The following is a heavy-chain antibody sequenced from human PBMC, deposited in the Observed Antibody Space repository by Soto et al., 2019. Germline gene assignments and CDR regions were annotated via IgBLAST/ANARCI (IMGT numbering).Heavy chain of an antibody. Sequence: VGSLRLSCAASGFTFSNYGMHWVRQAPGKGLEWVAIIWHDGNNKYYADSVRGRFIISRDNSKNRLYLRMNSLRAEDTAVYYCASDLVGASDSYGLDVWGQGTPVTVSS. J-gene: IGHJ6*02. V-gene: IGHV3-33*01. CDR3: ASDLVGASDSYGLDV. D-gene: IGHD1-26*01. CDR2: IWHDGNNK. CDR1: GFTFSNYG.